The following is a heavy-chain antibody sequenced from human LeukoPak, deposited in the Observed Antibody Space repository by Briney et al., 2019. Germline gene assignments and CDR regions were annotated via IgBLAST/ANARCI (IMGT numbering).Heavy chain of an antibody. Sequence: GGSLRLSCAASGFTFNIFEFNWVRQAPGKGLEWVSYISTSDSTIYYADSVKGRFTISRDNAKNSLYLQMNSLRLEDTAIYYCARGDWWATTIVDLWGQGTLVTVSS. D-gene: IGHD1-26*01. V-gene: IGHV3-48*03. CDR3: ARGDWWATTIVDL. CDR1: GFTFNIFE. J-gene: IGHJ5*02. CDR2: ISTSDSTI.